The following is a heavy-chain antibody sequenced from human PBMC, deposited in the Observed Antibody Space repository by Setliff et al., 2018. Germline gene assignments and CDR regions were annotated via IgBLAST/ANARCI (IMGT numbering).Heavy chain of an antibody. D-gene: IGHD3-22*01. CDR3: AKELIEVLMTGLEF. Sequence: QPGGSLRLSCTASGFTFTSAVMTWFRQAPGKGLEWVSAVTAFGGTTYDADSVKGRFTTSRDNSKNTVYLQMNSLRPEDTAVYFCAKELIEVLMTGLEFWGQGAMVTVSS. V-gene: IGHV3-23*01. CDR2: VTAFGGTT. J-gene: IGHJ4*02. CDR1: GFTFTSAV.